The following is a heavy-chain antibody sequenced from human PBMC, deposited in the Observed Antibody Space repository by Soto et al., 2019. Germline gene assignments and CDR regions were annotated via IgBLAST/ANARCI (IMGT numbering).Heavy chain of an antibody. CDR2: ISYDGSNK. J-gene: IGHJ5*02. CDR3: AREGALKPFSS. CDR1: GFTFTNYG. V-gene: IGHV3-30*03. Sequence: GGSLRLSCAASGFTFTNYGMHWVRQAPGKGLEWVAVISYDGSNKYYADSVKGRFAISRDNSKNTLYLQMDSLRVEDTAVYYCAREGALKPFSSWGQGALVTVSS.